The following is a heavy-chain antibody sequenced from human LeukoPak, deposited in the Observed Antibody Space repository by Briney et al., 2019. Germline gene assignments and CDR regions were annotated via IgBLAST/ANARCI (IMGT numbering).Heavy chain of an antibody. CDR2: ISYDGSNQ. Sequence: GGSLRLSCAASGFTFSSYDIHWVRQAPGKGPEWVALISYDGSNQYYVDSVKGRFTISRDNSKNTLYLQMNSLRAEDTAVYYCAKGGKYQLLPFDYWGQGTLVTASS. CDR1: GFTFSSYD. J-gene: IGHJ4*02. D-gene: IGHD2-2*01. V-gene: IGHV3-30*02. CDR3: AKGGKYQLLPFDY.